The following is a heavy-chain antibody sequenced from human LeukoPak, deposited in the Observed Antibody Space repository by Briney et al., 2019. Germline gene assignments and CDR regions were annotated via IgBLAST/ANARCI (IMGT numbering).Heavy chain of an antibody. CDR2: IKRKTDAGTT. CDR3: TTGNWGPY. V-gene: IGHV3-15*07. J-gene: IGHJ4*02. CDR1: GFTFSDAW. D-gene: IGHD7-27*01. Sequence: PGGSLRLSCAASGFTFSDAWMNWVRQAPGKGLEWVGRIKRKTDAGTTDYAAPVKGRFTNSRDDSKNTLYLQMNSLKTEDTAVYYCTTGNWGPYWGQGTLVTVSS.